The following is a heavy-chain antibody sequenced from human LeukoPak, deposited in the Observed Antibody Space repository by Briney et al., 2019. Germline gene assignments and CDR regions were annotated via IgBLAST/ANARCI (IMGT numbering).Heavy chain of an antibody. V-gene: IGHV4-39*01. CDR1: GGSISSSLYY. J-gene: IGHJ4*02. Sequence: PSETLSLTCTVSGGSISSSLYYWDWIRQPPGKGLEWIGSIHYSGSTYYNPSLKSRVTIPVDTSKNQFSLKLSSVTAADTAVYYCARHPYLQYDSSAYIDYWGQGTLVTVSS. CDR3: ARHPYLQYDSSAYIDY. D-gene: IGHD3-22*01. CDR2: IHYSGST.